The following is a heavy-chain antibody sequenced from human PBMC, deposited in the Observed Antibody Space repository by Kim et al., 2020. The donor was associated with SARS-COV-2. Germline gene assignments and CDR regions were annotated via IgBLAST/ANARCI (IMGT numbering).Heavy chain of an antibody. Sequence: SETLSLTCTVSGGSVSSGSYYWSWIRQPPGKGLEWIGYIYYSGSTNYNPSLKSRVTISVDTSKNQFSLKLSSVTAADTAVYYCARGTIAAAGKTPIDYWGQGTLVTVSS. CDR1: GGSVSSGSYY. CDR3: ARGTIAAAGKTPIDY. D-gene: IGHD6-13*01. CDR2: IYYSGST. J-gene: IGHJ4*02. V-gene: IGHV4-61*01.